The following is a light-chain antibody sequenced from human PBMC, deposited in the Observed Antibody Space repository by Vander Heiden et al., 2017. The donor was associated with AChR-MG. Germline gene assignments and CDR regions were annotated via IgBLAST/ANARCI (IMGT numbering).Light chain of an antibody. V-gene: IGLV1-44*01. J-gene: IGLJ2*01. Sequence: QSVLPQPPPAPGTPGPRITSTCAGNSSNIGRNSVNWYRHRTGAAPKVLVYSNNKRPSGVPDRFSGSKSGTTASLAISGLQSEDEADYYCTAWDDSLNDPGFGGGTKVTVL. CDR2: SNN. CDR3: TAWDDSLNDPG. CDR1: SSNIGRNS.